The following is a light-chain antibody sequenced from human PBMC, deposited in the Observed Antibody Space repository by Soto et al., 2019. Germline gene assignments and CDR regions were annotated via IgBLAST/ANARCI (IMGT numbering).Light chain of an antibody. CDR1: QSLLHSDGDNY. CDR3: MQTLQTPYT. J-gene: IGKJ3*01. V-gene: IGKV2-28*01. Sequence: DIVMTQSPLSLPVTPGEPASISCKSSQSLLHSDGDNYLEWYVQKAGQSPQLLIYLVSHRASGVPDRLSCSGSGKNFTLKIKKVEADDVGVYFCMQTLQTPYTFRPGTKVEIK. CDR2: LVS.